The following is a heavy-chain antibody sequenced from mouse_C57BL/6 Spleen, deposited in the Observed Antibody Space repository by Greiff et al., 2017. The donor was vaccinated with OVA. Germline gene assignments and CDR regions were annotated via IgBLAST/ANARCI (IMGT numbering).Heavy chain of an antibody. D-gene: IGHD1-1*01. CDR3: VRGEITTVLDY. CDR2: IRSKSSNYAT. Sequence: EVQLVESGGGLVQPKGSLKLSCAASGFTFNTYAMHWVRQAPGKGLEWVARIRSKSSNYATYYAASVKDRFTISRDDSQSMHYLKMDNRKTENTAMYCCVRGEITTVLDYWGQGTTLTVSS. CDR1: GFTFNTYA. J-gene: IGHJ2*01. V-gene: IGHV10-3*01.